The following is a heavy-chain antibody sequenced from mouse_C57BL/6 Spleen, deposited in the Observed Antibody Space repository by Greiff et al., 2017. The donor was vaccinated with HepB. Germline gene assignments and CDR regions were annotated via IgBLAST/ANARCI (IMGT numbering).Heavy chain of an antibody. D-gene: IGHD2-5*01. Sequence: QVQLQQSGAELVRPGTSVKMSCKASGYTFTNYWIGWVKQRPGHGLEWIGDIYPGGGYTNYNEKFKGKATLTADKSSSTAYMQFSSLTSEDSAIYDCATYYSNYEGFAYWGQGTLVTVSA. J-gene: IGHJ3*01. CDR2: IYPGGGYT. V-gene: IGHV1-63*01. CDR1: GYTFTNYW. CDR3: ATYYSNYEGFAY.